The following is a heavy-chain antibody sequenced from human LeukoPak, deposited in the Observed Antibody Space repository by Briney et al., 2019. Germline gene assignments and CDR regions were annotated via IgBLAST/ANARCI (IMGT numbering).Heavy chain of an antibody. CDR3: ARLRGRLSR. Sequence: PSETLPLTCTVSDGSISSSSYYWGWIRQPPGKGLEWIGSIYYSGSTYYNPSLKSRVTISVDTSKNQFSLKLSSVTAADTAVYYCARLRGRLSRWGQGTLVTVSS. J-gene: IGHJ4*02. V-gene: IGHV4-39*07. CDR1: DGSISSSSYY. D-gene: IGHD3-10*01. CDR2: IYYSGST.